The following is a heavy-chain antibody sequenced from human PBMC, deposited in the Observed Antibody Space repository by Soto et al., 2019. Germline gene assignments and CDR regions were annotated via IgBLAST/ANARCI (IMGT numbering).Heavy chain of an antibody. V-gene: IGHV3-23*01. CDR1: GFTFSTYA. CDR2: ISGSGDST. CDR3: ATGGEGDRRRTSCLYFSEY. Sequence: EVQLLDSGGSLVQPGGSLRLSCAASGFTFSTYAMSWVRQAPGKGLEWVSTISGSGDSTYYSDSVRGRFTISRDNSRNSVYRKRTPPSVEDTAVYYCATGGEGDRRRTSCLYFSEYWGQGTLVLVSS. J-gene: IGHJ4*02. D-gene: IGHD2-2*01.